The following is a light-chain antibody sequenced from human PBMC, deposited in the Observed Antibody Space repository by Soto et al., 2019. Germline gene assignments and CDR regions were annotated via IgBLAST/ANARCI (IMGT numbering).Light chain of an antibody. CDR1: QPVSANY. J-gene: IGKJ1*01. Sequence: VVLTQSPATLSLSPGERATLSCRANQPVSANYLAWYQQKPGQAPRLLIYGASSRATGIPDRFSGSGSGTDFTLTISRLEPEDFAVFYCQQYNNWPPWTFGQGTKVEIK. CDR3: QQYNNWPPWT. CDR2: GAS. V-gene: IGKV3-20*01.